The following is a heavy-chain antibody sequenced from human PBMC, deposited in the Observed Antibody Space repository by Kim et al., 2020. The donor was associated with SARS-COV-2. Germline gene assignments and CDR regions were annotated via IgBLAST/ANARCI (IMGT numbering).Heavy chain of an antibody. Sequence: GGSLRLSCAASGFTFSSYSMNWVRQAPGKGLEWVSSISSSSSYIYYADSVKGRFTISRDNAKNSLYLQMNSLRAEDTAVYYCARDKVSGYYDSSGLYDYWGQGTLVTVSS. J-gene: IGHJ4*02. D-gene: IGHD3-22*01. V-gene: IGHV3-21*01. CDR2: ISSSSSYI. CDR1: GFTFSSYS. CDR3: ARDKVSGYYDSSGLYDY.